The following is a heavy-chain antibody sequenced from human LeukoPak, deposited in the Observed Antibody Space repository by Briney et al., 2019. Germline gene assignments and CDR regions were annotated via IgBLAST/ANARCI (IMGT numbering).Heavy chain of an antibody. CDR1: GFTFSSYW. CDR3: ARSYDFWSGYYFPYFDY. D-gene: IGHD3-3*01. CDR2: IKQDGSEK. J-gene: IGHJ4*02. V-gene: IGHV3-7*01. Sequence: GGSLRLSCAASGFTFSSYWMSWVRQAPGKGLEWVANIKQDGSEKYYVDSVKGRFTISRDNAKNSLYLQINSLRAEDTAVYYCARSYDFWSGYYFPYFDYWGQGTLVTVSS.